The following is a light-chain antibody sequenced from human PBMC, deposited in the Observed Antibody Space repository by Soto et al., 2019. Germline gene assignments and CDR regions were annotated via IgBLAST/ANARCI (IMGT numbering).Light chain of an antibody. CDR3: HHYGSSPQT. J-gene: IGKJ1*01. CDR2: GAT. Sequence: EIVLTQSPGPLSLSPGERATLSCRASQSVNNFYLAWYQQKPGQAPRLLLYGATSRATGIPDRFSGSGSGTDFTLTISRLEPEDFAVYYCHHYGSSPQTFGRGTKVEIK. CDR1: QSVNNFY. V-gene: IGKV3-20*01.